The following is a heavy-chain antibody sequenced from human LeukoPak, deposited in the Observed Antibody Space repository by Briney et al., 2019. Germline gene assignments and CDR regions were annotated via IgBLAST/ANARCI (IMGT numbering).Heavy chain of an antibody. Sequence: ASVTVSCKVSGYTLTELSMHWVRQAPGKGLEWMGGFDPEDGETIYAQKFQGRVTMTEDTSTDTAYMELSSLRSEDTAVYYCATDVIVGATDAFDIWGQGTMVTVSS. CDR1: GYTLTELS. D-gene: IGHD1-26*01. J-gene: IGHJ3*02. CDR2: FDPEDGET. V-gene: IGHV1-24*01. CDR3: ATDVIVGATDAFDI.